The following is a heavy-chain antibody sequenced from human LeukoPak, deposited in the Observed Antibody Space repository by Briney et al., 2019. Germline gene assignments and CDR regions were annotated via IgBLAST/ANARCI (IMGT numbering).Heavy chain of an antibody. CDR1: GFTFSDYY. V-gene: IGHV3-11*04. J-gene: IGHJ4*02. Sequence: GGSLRLSCAASGFTFSDYYMSWIRQAPGKGLEWVSYISSGSTIYYSDSVKGRFTISRDNAKNSLYLQMNSLRAEDTAVYYCARAPLRGIAVAGHEDYWGQGTLVTVSS. CDR3: ARAPLRGIAVAGHEDY. CDR2: ISSGSTI. D-gene: IGHD6-19*01.